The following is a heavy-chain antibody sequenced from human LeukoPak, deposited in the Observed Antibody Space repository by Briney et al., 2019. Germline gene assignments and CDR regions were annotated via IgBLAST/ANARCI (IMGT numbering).Heavy chain of an antibody. CDR2: IYHSGST. V-gene: IGHV4-30-2*01. Sequence: PSETLSLTCTVSGGSISSGGYYWSWIRQPPGKGLEWIGYIYHSGSTYYNPSLKSRVTISVDRSKNQFSLKLSSVTAADTAVYYRARAWAVAALDYWGQGTLVTVSS. D-gene: IGHD6-19*01. J-gene: IGHJ4*02. CDR3: ARAWAVAALDY. CDR1: GGSISSGGYY.